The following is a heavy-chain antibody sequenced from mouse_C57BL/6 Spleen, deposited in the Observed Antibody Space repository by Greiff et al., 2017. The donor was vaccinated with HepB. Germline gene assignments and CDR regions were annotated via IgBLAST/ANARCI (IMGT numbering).Heavy chain of an antibody. Sequence: QVQLQQSGAELVRPGTSVKMSCKASGYTFTNYWLGWAKLRPGHGLEWIGDIYPGGGYTNYNEKFKGKATLTADKSSSTAYMQFSSLTSEDSAIYYCARGEYYGSLDYWGQGTTLTVSS. V-gene: IGHV1-63*01. D-gene: IGHD1-1*01. J-gene: IGHJ2*01. CDR2: IYPGGGYT. CDR1: GYTFTNYW. CDR3: ARGEYYGSLDY.